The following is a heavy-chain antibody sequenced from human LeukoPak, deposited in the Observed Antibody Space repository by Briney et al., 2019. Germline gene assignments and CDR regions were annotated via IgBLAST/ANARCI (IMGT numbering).Heavy chain of an antibody. Sequence: GRSLRLSCVASGFSFGDFGMHWVRQAPGKGLEWVAVISYDGSNKYYADSVKGRFTISRDNSKNTLYMQVNSLKSEDTAVYYCARIHSGYEPPKEYYGMDVWGKGTTVTVSS. V-gene: IGHV3-30*03. CDR1: GFSFGDFG. CDR2: ISYDGSNK. J-gene: IGHJ6*04. D-gene: IGHD5-12*01. CDR3: ARIHSGYEPPKEYYGMDV.